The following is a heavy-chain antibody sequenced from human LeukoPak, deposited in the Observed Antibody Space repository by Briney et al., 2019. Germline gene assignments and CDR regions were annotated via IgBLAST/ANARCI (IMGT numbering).Heavy chain of an antibody. Sequence: ASVKVSCKASGYTFTSYGISWVRQAPGQGLEWMGRINPNSGGTNYAQKFQGRVTMTRDTSISTAYMELSRLRSDDTAVYYCARDGYYDFWSGYSWFDPWGQGTLVTVSS. V-gene: IGHV1-2*06. CDR1: GYTFTSYG. CDR3: ARDGYYDFWSGYSWFDP. D-gene: IGHD3-3*01. J-gene: IGHJ5*02. CDR2: INPNSGGT.